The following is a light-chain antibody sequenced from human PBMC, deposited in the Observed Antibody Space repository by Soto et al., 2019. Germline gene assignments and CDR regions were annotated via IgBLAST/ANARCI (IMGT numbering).Light chain of an antibody. CDR2: AAS. CDR1: QGISSW. Sequence: DIQMPQSPSSLSASVGDRVTITFRASQGISSWLAWFQQKPGEATRLLIYAASSLHSGGPSSFSGSGSGTDFTLTISSLQPEDFATYYWQQGYSVPRTVGVGTNVESK. CDR3: QQGYSVPRT. J-gene: IGKJ4*01. V-gene: IGKV1-12*01.